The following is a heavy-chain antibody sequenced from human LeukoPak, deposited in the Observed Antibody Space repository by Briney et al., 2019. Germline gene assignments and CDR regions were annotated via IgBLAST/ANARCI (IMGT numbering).Heavy chain of an antibody. CDR2: TYYRYNRSKWSS. D-gene: IGHD5-24*01. J-gene: IGHJ3*02. Sequence: SQTLSLPRAISGDSLPADSATWDWLRQSPSRGLEWLRRTYYRYNRSKWSSDYNPSVSSRIIISPDTSKNEFSLQLNSVTPEDTAGYYCARANWRAFDIWGQGTMVTVSS. V-gene: IGHV6-1*01. CDR1: GDSLPADSAT. CDR3: ARANWRAFDI.